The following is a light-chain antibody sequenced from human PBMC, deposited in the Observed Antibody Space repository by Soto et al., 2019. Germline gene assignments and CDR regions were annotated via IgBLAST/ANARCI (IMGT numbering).Light chain of an antibody. Sequence: DIQMTQSPSSLSASVGDRVTITCRASQGIRYDLDWYQQKPGTAPKRLIYSVSSLQSGVPSRFSGSGSGTEFTLTISSLQPEDFATYYCLQHNSYPRTFGQGTKVEFK. CDR1: QGIRYD. J-gene: IGKJ1*01. CDR3: LQHNSYPRT. V-gene: IGKV1-17*01. CDR2: SVS.